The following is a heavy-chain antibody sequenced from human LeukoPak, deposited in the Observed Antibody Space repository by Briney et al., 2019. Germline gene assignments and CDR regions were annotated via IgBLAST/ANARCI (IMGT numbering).Heavy chain of an antibody. CDR3: AKGTSSWHAFDY. V-gene: IGHV3-43D*03. CDR2: ISWDGGST. J-gene: IGHJ4*02. CDR1: GFTFDDYA. D-gene: IGHD6-13*01. Sequence: PGGSLRLSCAASGFTFDDYAMHWVRQAPGKGLEWVSLISWDGGSTYYADSVKGRFTISRDNSKNSLYLQMNSLRAEDTALYYCAKGTSSWHAFDYWGQGTLVTVSS.